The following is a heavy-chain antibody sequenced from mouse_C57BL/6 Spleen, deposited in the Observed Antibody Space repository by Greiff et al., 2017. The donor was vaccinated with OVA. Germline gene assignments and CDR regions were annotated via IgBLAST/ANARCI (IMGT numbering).Heavy chain of an antibody. CDR1: GYAFTNYL. J-gene: IGHJ1*03. D-gene: IGHD2-3*01. V-gene: IGHV1-54*01. CDR3: ARGLLPSFDV. Sequence: VQLVESGAELVRPGTSVKVSCKASGYAFTNYLIEWVKQRPGQGLEWIGVINPGSGGTNYNEKLKGKATLTADKSSSTAYMQLSSLTSEDSAVYFCARGLLPSFDVWGTGTTVTVSS. CDR2: INPGSGGT.